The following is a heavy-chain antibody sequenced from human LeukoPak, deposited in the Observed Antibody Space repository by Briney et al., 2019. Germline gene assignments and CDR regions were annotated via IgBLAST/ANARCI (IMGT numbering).Heavy chain of an antibody. CDR3: ARQDGSSSGWYEEVFFDY. D-gene: IGHD6-19*01. V-gene: IGHV4-59*08. J-gene: IGHJ4*02. CDR2: IYYSGST. Sequence: PSETLSLTCTVSGGSISSYYWSWIRQPPGKGLKWIGYIYYSGSTNYNPSLKSRVTISVDTSKNQFSLKLSSVTAADTAVYYCARQDGSSSGWYEEVFFDYWGQGTLVTVSS. CDR1: GGSISSYY.